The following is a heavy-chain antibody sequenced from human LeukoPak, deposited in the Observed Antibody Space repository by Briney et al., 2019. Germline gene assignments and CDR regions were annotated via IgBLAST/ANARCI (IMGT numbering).Heavy chain of an antibody. CDR2: IYYSGST. CDR3: AREVAYSGYDLHLDY. Sequence: SETLSLTCTVSGGSISSYYWSWIRQPPGKGLEWIGYIYYSGSTYYNPSLKSRVTISVDTSKNQFSLKLSSVTAADTAVYYCAREVAYSGYDLHLDYWGQGTLVTVSS. CDR1: GGSISSYY. V-gene: IGHV4-59*12. J-gene: IGHJ4*02. D-gene: IGHD5-12*01.